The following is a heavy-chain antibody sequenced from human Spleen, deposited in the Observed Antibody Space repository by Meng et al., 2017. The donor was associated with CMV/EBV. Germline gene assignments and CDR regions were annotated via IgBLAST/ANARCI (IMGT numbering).Heavy chain of an antibody. CDR3: ARRGTDFWSGYSFDY. D-gene: IGHD3-3*01. CDR2: INPNSGGT. J-gene: IGHJ4*02. V-gene: IGHV1-2*02. Sequence: ASVKVSCKASGGTFSSYILSWVRQAPGQGLEWMGWINPNSGGTKSAQKFQGRVTMTRDTSISTAYMELSRLRSDDTAVYYCARRGTDFWSGYSFDYWGQGTLVTVSS. CDR1: GGTFSSYI.